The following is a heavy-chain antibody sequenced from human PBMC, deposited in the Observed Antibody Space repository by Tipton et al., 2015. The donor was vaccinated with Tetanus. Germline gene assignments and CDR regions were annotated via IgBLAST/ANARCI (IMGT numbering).Heavy chain of an antibody. V-gene: IGHV5-51*01. CDR3: ARLPKHYSASGST. CDR1: GHNSRSYW. Sequence: QLVQSGAEVKKPGESLKISCKASGHNSRSYWVSWVRQMPGKGLEWMGIIYPGDSDATYSPSFQGQVTISADKSISTAYLQWTSLKASDTAIYFCARLPKHYSASGSTWGQGTLVTVS. J-gene: IGHJ1*01. CDR2: IYPGDSDA. D-gene: IGHD3-10*01.